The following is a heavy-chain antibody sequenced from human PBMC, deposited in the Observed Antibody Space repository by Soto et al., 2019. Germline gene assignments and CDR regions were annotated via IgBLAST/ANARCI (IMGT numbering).Heavy chain of an antibody. Sequence: SVNVSCKASVGTFSSYAISWVRQAPGQGLEWIGGIIPIFGTANYAQKFQGRVTITADESTSTAYMELSSLRSEDTAVYYCARARIAARTIYYYYGMDVWGQGTTVTVSS. CDR1: VGTFSSYA. V-gene: IGHV1-69*13. CDR2: IIPIFGTA. J-gene: IGHJ6*02. CDR3: ARARIAARTIYYYYGMDV. D-gene: IGHD6-6*01.